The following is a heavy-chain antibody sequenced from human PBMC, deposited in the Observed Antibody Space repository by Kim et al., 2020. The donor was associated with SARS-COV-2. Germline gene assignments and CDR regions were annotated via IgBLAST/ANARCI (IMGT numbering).Heavy chain of an antibody. J-gene: IGHJ2*01. Sequence: GGSLRLSCTASGFTFSAYCMHWVRQAPGKGLVWVSRITGTGDAQSYADSVKGRFTSSRDNAKNTLYLQMNRLRAEDTAVYYCARGWGVPDHESHFGLWGRGTLVTVSS. CDR1: GFTFSAYC. V-gene: IGHV3-74*01. D-gene: IGHD3-16*01. CDR2: ITGTGDAQ. CDR3: ARGWGVPDHESHFGL.